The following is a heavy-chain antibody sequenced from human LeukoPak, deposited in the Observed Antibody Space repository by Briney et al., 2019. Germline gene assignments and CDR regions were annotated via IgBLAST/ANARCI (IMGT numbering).Heavy chain of an antibody. CDR3: ARPPLSDDAFDI. J-gene: IGHJ3*02. CDR2: ISGSGGST. Sequence: PGGSLRLSCAASGFTFSSYAMNWVRQAPGKGLEWVSAISGSGGSTYYADSVKGRFTISRDNSKNTVYLQMNSLRAEDTAVYYCARPPLSDDAFDIWGQGTMVTVSS. V-gene: IGHV3-23*01. CDR1: GFTFSSYA.